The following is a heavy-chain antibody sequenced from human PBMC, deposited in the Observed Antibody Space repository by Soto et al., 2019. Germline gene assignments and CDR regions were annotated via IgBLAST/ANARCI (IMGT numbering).Heavy chain of an antibody. CDR3: GRGGSDSPMAPGY. Sequence: GGSLRLSCAASGFTFSSYWMHWVRQAPGKGLVWVSRINPDGSATNYADSVKGRFTISSDNAKNTLYLQMNSLRAEDTAVFYCGRGGSDSPMAPGYWGQGTLVTVSS. V-gene: IGHV3-74*01. CDR2: INPDGSAT. J-gene: IGHJ4*02. CDR1: GFTFSSYW. D-gene: IGHD5-18*01.